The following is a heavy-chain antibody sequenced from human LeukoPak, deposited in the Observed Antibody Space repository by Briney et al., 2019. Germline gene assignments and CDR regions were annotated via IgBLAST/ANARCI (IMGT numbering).Heavy chain of an antibody. V-gene: IGHV1-24*01. CDR1: GYTFTSYY. CDR2: FDPEDGET. D-gene: IGHD4-17*01. Sequence: ASVKVSCKASGYTFTSYYMHWVRQAPGKGLEWMGGFDPEDGETIYAQKFQGRVTMTEDTSTDTAYMELSSLRSEDTAVYYCARNSYGDYESSFWFDPWGQGTLVTVSS. CDR3: ARNSYGDYESSFWFDP. J-gene: IGHJ5*02.